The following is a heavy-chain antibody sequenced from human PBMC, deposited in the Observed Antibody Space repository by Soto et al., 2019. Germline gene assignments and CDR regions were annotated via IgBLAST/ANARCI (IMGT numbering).Heavy chain of an antibody. Sequence: GASVKASCKASGYTFTSYGISWVQQAPGQGLEWMGWISAYNGNTNYAQKLQGRVTMTTDTSTSTAYMELRSLRSDDTAVYYCARVLILGSSSYPGPSDYWGQGTLVTVS. V-gene: IGHV1-18*01. CDR3: ARVLILGSSSYPGPSDY. D-gene: IGHD6-13*01. CDR2: ISAYNGNT. J-gene: IGHJ4*02. CDR1: GYTFTSYG.